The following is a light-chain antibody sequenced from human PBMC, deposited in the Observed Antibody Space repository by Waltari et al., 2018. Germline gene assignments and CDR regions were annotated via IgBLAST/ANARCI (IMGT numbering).Light chain of an antibody. CDR2: DVS. CDR3: SSYARSTALL. CDR1: TRDIGAYNY. V-gene: IGLV2-14*03. J-gene: IGLJ2*01. Sequence: QSALTQPASVSGSPGPSITISCAGTTRDIGAYNYFSWYQHHPGKAPKLMIFDVSNRPSGVSNRFSGSKSGNTASLTISGLQAEDEADYYCSSYARSTALLFGGGTRLTVL.